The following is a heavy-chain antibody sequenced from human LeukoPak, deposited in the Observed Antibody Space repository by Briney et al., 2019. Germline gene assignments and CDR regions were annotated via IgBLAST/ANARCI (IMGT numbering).Heavy chain of an antibody. J-gene: IGHJ4*02. CDR2: IYPGDSDT. V-gene: IGHV5-51*01. D-gene: IGHD2-21*02. CDR3: ARHPCGGDCYSALYYFDY. CDR1: GYSFTNYW. Sequence: GESLKISCKGSGYSFTNYWIGWVRQMPGKGLEWMGIIYPGDSDTRYGPSFQGQVTISADKCISTAYLQWSGLKASDTAMYYCARHPCGGDCYSALYYFDYWGQGTLVTVSS.